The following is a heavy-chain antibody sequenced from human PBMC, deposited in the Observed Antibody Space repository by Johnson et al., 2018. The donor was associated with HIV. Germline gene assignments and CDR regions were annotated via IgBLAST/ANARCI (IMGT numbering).Heavy chain of an antibody. V-gene: IGHV3-30*04. Sequence: QMLLVESGGGVVQPGRSLRLSCAASGFTFSSYAMHWVRQAPGKGLEWVAVISYDGSNKYYADSVKGRFTISRDNSKNTLYLQMNSLRAEDTAVYYCAKGGGSSWSDAFDIWGQGTMVTVSS. D-gene: IGHD6-13*01. CDR3: AKGGGSSWSDAFDI. CDR1: GFTFSSYA. CDR2: ISYDGSNK. J-gene: IGHJ3*02.